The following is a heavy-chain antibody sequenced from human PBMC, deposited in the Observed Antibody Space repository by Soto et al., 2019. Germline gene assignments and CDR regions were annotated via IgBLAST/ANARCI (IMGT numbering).Heavy chain of an antibody. J-gene: IGHJ3*02. CDR3: ARAGGSIAAVFGAFDI. D-gene: IGHD6-6*01. CDR2: IKQDGSEK. CDR1: GFTFSSYW. Sequence: GGSLRLSCAASGFTFSSYWMSWVRQAPGKGLEWVANIKQDGSEKYYVDSVKGRFTISRDNAKNSLYLQMNSLRAEDTAVYYCARAGGSIAAVFGAFDIWGQGTMVTVSS. V-gene: IGHV3-7*01.